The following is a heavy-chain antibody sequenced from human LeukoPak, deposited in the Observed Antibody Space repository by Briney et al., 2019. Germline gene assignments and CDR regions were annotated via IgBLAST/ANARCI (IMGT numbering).Heavy chain of an antibody. D-gene: IGHD3-22*01. J-gene: IGHJ4*02. CDR2: IYHSGST. CDR1: GGSISSSNW. V-gene: IGHV4-4*02. CDR3: ARRDDSSGYHKIFDY. Sequence: SETLSLTCAVSGGSISSSNWWSWIRQPPGKGLEWIGEIYHSGSTNYNPSLKSRVTISVDKSKTQFYLKLSSLTAADTAVYYCARRDDSSGYHKIFDYWGPGTLVTVSS.